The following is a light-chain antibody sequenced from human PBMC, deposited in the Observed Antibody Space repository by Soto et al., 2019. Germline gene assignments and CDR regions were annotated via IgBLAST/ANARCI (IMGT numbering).Light chain of an antibody. CDR3: QTWGTDIVI. CDR1: SGHYSFA. V-gene: IGLV4-69*01. CDR2: FTSDGSH. J-gene: IGLJ2*01. Sequence: QPVLTQSPSASASLGASVKLTCTLSSGHYSFAIAWHQQQPEKGPRYLMKFTSDGSHTKGDGIPDRFSGSSSGAERYLTISSLQSEDEADYYCQTWGTDIVIFGGGTKLTVL.